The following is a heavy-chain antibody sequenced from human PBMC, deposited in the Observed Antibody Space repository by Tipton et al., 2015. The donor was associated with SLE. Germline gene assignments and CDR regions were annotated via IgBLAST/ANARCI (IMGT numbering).Heavy chain of an antibody. CDR2: ISGSGGSS. CDR1: GFTFSTYA. J-gene: IGHJ4*02. CDR3: AKTSGNAKVWLAIFDY. D-gene: IGHD6-19*01. V-gene: IGHV3-23*01. Sequence: GSLRLSCAASGFTFSTYAMSWVRQAPGKGLEWVSLISGSGGSSYYADSMKGRFTISRDNSYNTLYLQLNSLRGEDTAVYYCAKTSGNAKVWLAIFDYWGQGALVTVSS.